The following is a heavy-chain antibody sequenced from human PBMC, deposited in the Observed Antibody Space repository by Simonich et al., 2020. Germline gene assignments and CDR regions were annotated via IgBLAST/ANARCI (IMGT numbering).Heavy chain of an antibody. CDR3: ARDPVVPAAIRNAFDI. CDR1: GYTFTGYY. D-gene: IGHD2-2*01. Sequence: QVQLVQSGAEVKKPGASVKVSCKASGYTFTGYYMHWVRQAPGQGLEVMGWINPNSGGTNYAQKFQGRVTMTSDTSISTAYMELSRLRSDDTAVYYCARDPVVPAAIRNAFDIWGQGTMVTVSS. V-gene: IGHV1-2*02. J-gene: IGHJ3*02. CDR2: INPNSGGT.